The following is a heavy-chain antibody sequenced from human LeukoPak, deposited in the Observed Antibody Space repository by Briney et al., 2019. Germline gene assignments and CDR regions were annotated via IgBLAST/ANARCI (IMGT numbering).Heavy chain of an antibody. J-gene: IGHJ3*02. CDR3: ARDPFLGGRVDAFDI. CDR1: GGSISSYY. D-gene: IGHD1-26*01. V-gene: IGHV4-59*01. CDR2: IYYSGST. Sequence: PSETLSLTCTVSGGSISSYYWSWIRQPPGKGLEWIGYIYYSGSTNYNPSLKSRVTISVDTSKNQFSLKLSSVTAADTAVYYCARDPFLGGRVDAFDIWGQGTMVTVSS.